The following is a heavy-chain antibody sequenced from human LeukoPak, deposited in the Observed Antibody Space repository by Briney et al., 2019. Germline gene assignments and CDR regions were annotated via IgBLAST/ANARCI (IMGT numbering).Heavy chain of an antibody. Sequence: MASETLSLTCTVSGGSISSHYWSWIRQPPGKGLEWIGYMYHSGSTNYNPSLKSRVTISVDTSKNQFSLKLSSVTAADTAVYYCARAIIGAAAGDYYFDYWGQGTLVTVSS. CDR3: ARAIIGAAAGDYYFDY. J-gene: IGHJ4*02. V-gene: IGHV4-59*11. CDR2: MYHSGST. CDR1: GGSISSHY. D-gene: IGHD6-13*01.